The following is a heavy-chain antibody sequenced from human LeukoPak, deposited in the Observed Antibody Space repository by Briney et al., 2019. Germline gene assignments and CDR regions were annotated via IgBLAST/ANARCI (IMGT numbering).Heavy chain of an antibody. Sequence: TASETLSLTCSVSGGSIGITTYYWAWLRQPPGTGLEWIGSIYYGGNTYYNPSLKSRVTISVDTSKNQFSLKVSSVTAADTAVYYCARLHGSIGFYFDYWGQGTLVTVSS. J-gene: IGHJ4*02. CDR3: ARLHGSIGFYFDY. V-gene: IGHV4-39*01. CDR1: GGSIGITTYY. CDR2: IYYGGNT. D-gene: IGHD6-13*01.